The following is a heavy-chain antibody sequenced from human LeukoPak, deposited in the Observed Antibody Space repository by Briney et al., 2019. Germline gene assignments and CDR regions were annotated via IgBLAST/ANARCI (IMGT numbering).Heavy chain of an antibody. J-gene: IGHJ4*02. CDR3: ARETYYYDSSGYYYGFDY. D-gene: IGHD3-22*01. CDR2: INPNSGGT. CDR1: GYTFTGYY. Sequence: ASVKVSCKASGYTFTGYYMHWVRQAPGQGLEWMGWINPNSGGTNYAQKFQGRVTMTRDTSISTAYMELSRLRSDDTAVYYCARETYYYDSSGYYYGFDYWGQGTLVTVSS. V-gene: IGHV1-2*02.